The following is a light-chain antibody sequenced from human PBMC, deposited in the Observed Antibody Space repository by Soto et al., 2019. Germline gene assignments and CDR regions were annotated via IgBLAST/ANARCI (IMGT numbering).Light chain of an antibody. J-gene: IGKJ1*01. Sequence: IQRTQCPSSLSASVGDRFAITCVASQVLSSWLAWYQQKPEEAPKLLIYKASTLKSGVPSRFSGSGSGTEFTLTISSLQPDDFATYYCQHYNSYSEAFGPGTQVEIK. V-gene: IGKV1-5*03. CDR3: QHYNSYSEA. CDR2: KAS. CDR1: QVLSSW.